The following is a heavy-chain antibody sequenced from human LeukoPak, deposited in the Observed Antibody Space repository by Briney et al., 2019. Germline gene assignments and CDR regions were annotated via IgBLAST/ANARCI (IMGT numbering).Heavy chain of an antibody. J-gene: IGHJ4*02. D-gene: IGHD3-3*01. CDR1: GFTFSSYA. CDR2: ITSSCDST. V-gene: IGHV3-23*01. Sequence: PGGSLRLSCAGSGFTFSSYAMSWVRQAPGKGLEWGSAITSSCDSTYYPASVKGLFTISRDNSKTTLCLQMTSLRAEDTAVYYCARDYPTFGVVSIFDYWGQGTLVSVSS. CDR3: ARDYPTFGVVSIFDY.